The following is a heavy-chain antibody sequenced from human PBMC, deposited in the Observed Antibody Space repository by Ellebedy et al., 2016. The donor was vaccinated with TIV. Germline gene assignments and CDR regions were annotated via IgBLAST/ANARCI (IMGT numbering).Heavy chain of an antibody. V-gene: IGHV4-39*01. CDR1: GGSISSSSYY. J-gene: IGHJ6*02. CDR3: ARHGGLDYGALDRRYYYYGMDF. Sequence: GSLRLSCTVSGGSISSSSYYWGWIRQPPGKGLEWIGSIYYSGSTYYNPSLKSRVTISVDTSKNQFSLKLSSVTAADTAVYYCARHGGLDYGALDRRYYYYGMDFWGQGTTVTVSS. CDR2: IYYSGST. D-gene: IGHD4-17*01.